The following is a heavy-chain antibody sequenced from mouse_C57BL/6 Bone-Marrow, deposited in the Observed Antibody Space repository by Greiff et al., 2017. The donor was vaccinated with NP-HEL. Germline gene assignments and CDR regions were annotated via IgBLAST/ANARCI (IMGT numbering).Heavy chain of an antibody. V-gene: IGHV1-72*01. D-gene: IGHD1-1*01. CDR2: IDPNSGGT. CDR3: ARYYYGSSSFDY. CDR1: GYTFTSYL. J-gene: IGHJ2*01. Sequence: QVQLQQPGAELVKPGASVKLSCKASGYTFTSYLMHWVKPRPGRGLEWIGRIDPNSGGTKYNEKFKSKATLTVDKPSSTAYMQRNSLTSEDSAVYYWARYYYGSSSFDYWGQGTTLTVSS.